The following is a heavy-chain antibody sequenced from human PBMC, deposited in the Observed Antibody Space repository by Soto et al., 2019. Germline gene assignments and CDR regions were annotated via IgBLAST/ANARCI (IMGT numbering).Heavy chain of an antibody. CDR2: VRSKAYGGTT. Sequence: PGGSLRLSCTASGFTFGDYAMSWFRQAPGKGLEWVGFVRSKAYGGTTEYAASVKGRFTVSRDDSKSIAYLQMNSLKTEDTAVYYCTRDTAIEHNDAFDSWGQGTTVTVSS. V-gene: IGHV3-49*03. CDR3: TRDTAIEHNDAFDS. D-gene: IGHD5-18*01. CDR1: GFTFGDYA. J-gene: IGHJ3*02.